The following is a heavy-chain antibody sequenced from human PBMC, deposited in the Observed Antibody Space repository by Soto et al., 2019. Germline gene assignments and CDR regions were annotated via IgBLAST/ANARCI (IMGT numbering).Heavy chain of an antibody. Sequence: EVQLLESGGGLVQPGGSLRISCIGSGFTFSSNAMSWVRQAPGKGLEWVSAISGSGGTTYYADSVKGRFAVSRDNSNNTPYLKMNSLRAEDTAVYYCAKQRAGFGSGSDTYYFDYWGQGTLVTVSS. CDR3: AKQRAGFGSGSDTYYFDY. J-gene: IGHJ4*02. CDR2: ISGSGGTT. V-gene: IGHV3-23*01. D-gene: IGHD3-10*01. CDR1: GFTFSSNA.